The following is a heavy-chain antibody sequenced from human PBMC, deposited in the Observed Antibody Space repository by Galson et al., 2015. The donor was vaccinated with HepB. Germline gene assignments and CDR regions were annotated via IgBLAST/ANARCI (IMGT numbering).Heavy chain of an antibody. CDR1: GFTFSSYG. V-gene: IGHV3-48*02. CDR2: ISVSSSTI. Sequence: SLRLSCAASGFTFSSYGMNWVRRAPGKGLEWVSYISVSSSTIYYADSVKGRFTISRDNAKNSLFLQMNSLRDEDTAVYYCARIEGAGHIVATGEFDYWGQGTLVTVSS. J-gene: IGHJ4*02. CDR3: ARIEGAGHIVATGEFDY. D-gene: IGHD5-12*01.